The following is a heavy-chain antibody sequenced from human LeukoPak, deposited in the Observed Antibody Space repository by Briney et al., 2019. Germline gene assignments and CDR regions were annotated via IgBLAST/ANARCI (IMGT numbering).Heavy chain of an antibody. D-gene: IGHD6-13*01. J-gene: IGHJ4*02. CDR2: VSADGRTQ. CDR1: GFTFRTYS. CDR3: AKDCIAARTSCY. Sequence: GRSLRLSCAASGFTFRTYSIHWVRQAPGKGLEWVTVVSADGRTQLYSDSVKGRFTVSRDNSLNTLHLQMNSLKTEDTAVYYCAKDCIAARTSCYWGQGTLVTVSS. V-gene: IGHV3-30*18.